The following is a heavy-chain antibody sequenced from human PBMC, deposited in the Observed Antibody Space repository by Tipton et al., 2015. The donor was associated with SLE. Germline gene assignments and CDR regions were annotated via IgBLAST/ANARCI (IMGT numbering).Heavy chain of an antibody. V-gene: IGHV4-34*01. J-gene: IGHJ5*02. Sequence: TLSLTCAVYGGSFSGYYWSWIRQPPGKGLEWIGEINHSGSTNYNPSLESRVTISVDTSKNQFSLKLSSVTAADTAVYYCARAQRLVRWLDPWGQGTLVTVSS. CDR3: ARAQRLVRWLDP. CDR1: GGSFSGYY. D-gene: IGHD6-13*01. CDR2: INHSGST.